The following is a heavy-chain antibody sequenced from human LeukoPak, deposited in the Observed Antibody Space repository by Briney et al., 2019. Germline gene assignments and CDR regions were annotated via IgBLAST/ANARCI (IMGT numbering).Heavy chain of an antibody. V-gene: IGHV4-59*01. Sequence: SETLSLTCTVSGGAISNYWSWIRQPPRKGLEWIGYIYYSGSTNYNPSLKSRVTISVDTSKNQFSLKLSSVTAADTAVYYCARGTYYDFWSGYYPHSDYWGQGTLVTVSS. J-gene: IGHJ4*02. CDR1: GGAISNY. CDR2: IYYSGST. D-gene: IGHD3-3*01. CDR3: ARGTYYDFWSGYYPHSDY.